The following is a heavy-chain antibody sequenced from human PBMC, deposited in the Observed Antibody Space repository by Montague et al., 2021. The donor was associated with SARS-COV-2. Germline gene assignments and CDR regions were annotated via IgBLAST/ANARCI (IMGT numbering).Heavy chain of an antibody. CDR3: ARAQTPCCSANGVNYFDY. J-gene: IGHJ4*02. V-gene: IGHV4-59*01. Sequence: SETLSLTCSVSGDSISSYYWNWSRKSPGPGLDWIGHIYYTGSAKYNPSLSRRSPISVDTSRWQISLNLKSVTAADTAVYYCARAQTPCCSANGVNYFDYWGQGAQVTVSS. D-gene: IGHD2-15*01. CDR1: GDSISSYY. CDR2: IYYTGSA.